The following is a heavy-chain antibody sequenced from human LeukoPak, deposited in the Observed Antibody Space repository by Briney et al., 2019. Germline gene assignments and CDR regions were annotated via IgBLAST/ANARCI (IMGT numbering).Heavy chain of an antibody. CDR1: GGSFSGYY. Sequence: SETLSLTCAVYGGSFSGYYWSWIRQPPGKGLEWIGEIKNSGSTNYNTSRKSRVTISVDTSKNHFSRKLTSVTAATPAVNYFGRRVGWYCSGGSCYWAAFDIWGQGTVVTVSS. J-gene: IGHJ3*02. D-gene: IGHD2-15*01. CDR2: IKNSGST. V-gene: IGHV4-34*01. CDR3: GRRVGWYCSGGSCYWAAFDI.